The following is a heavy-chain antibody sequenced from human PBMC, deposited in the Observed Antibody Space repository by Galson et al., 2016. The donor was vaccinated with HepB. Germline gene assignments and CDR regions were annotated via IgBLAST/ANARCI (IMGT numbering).Heavy chain of an antibody. V-gene: IGHV3-48*02. CDR3: ARGNSGETQLWFTAVFDY. Sequence: SLRLSCAASGFTFSSYSMNWVRQAPGKGLEWVSYISSGSTIYYADSVKGRFTISRDNAKNSLYLQMNSLRDEDTAVYYCARGNSGETQLWFTAVFDYWGQGTLVTVSS. D-gene: IGHD5-18*01. CDR2: ISSGSTI. CDR1: GFTFSSYS. J-gene: IGHJ4*02.